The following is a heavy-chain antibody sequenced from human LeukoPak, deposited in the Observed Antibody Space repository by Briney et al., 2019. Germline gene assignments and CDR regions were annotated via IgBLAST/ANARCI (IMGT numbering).Heavy chain of an antibody. Sequence: PGGSLRLSCAASGFTFSSYEMNWVRQAPGKGLDWVSYISNSGSSTYYAGSVKGRFTISRDNAKNSLYLQMNSLRAEDTAVYYCARWTRVTSSSLWYFDLWGRGNLVTVSS. D-gene: IGHD6-6*01. CDR3: ARWTRVTSSSLWYFDL. CDR2: ISNSGSST. J-gene: IGHJ2*01. CDR1: GFTFSSYE. V-gene: IGHV3-48*03.